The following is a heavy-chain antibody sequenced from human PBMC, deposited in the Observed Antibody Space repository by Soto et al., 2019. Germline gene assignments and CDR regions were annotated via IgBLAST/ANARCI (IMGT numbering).Heavy chain of an antibody. CDR1: GFTLSSYA. CDR2: ISGSGGST. J-gene: IGHJ5*02. V-gene: IGHV3-23*01. D-gene: IGHD3-10*01. Sequence: GGSLRLSFAASGFTLSSYAMSWVRQAPGEGLEGVSAISGSGGSTYYADSVKGRFTISRDNSKNTLYLQMNSLRAEDTAVYYCAKDYQDFDYGSGSYYYNWFDPWGQGTLVTVSS. CDR3: AKDYQDFDYGSGSYYYNWFDP.